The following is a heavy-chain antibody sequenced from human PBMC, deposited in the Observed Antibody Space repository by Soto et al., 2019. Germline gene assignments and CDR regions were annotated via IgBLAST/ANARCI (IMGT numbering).Heavy chain of an antibody. V-gene: IGHV6-1*01. CDR3: PSGGDYCSSTSRYPWACGLDV. Sequence: SQTLSLTGAISGDSVSSNSAAWNWIRQSPSRGLEWLGRTYYRSKWYNDYAVSVKSRITINPDTPKNQFSLQLNSVTPEDTAVYFCPSGGDYCSSTSRYPWACGLDVWGKGTRGTVSS. J-gene: IGHJ6*01. CDR2: TYYRSKWYN. CDR1: GDSVSSNSAA. D-gene: IGHD2-2*01.